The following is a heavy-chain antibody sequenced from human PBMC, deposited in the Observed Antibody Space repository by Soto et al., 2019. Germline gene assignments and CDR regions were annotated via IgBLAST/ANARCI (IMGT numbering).Heavy chain of an antibody. J-gene: IGHJ6*02. Sequence: SETLSLTCAVYGVSFSGYYWSWIRQPPGKGLEWIGEINHSGSTNYNPSLKSRVTISVDTSKNQFSLKLSSVTAADTAVYYCARGAKLTGEMGDYYYYGMDVWGQGTTVTVSS. D-gene: IGHD7-27*01. CDR3: ARGAKLTGEMGDYYYYGMDV. CDR2: INHSGST. CDR1: GVSFSGYY. V-gene: IGHV4-34*01.